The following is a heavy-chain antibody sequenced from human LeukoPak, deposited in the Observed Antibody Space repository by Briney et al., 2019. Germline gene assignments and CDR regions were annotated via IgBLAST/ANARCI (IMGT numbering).Heavy chain of an antibody. J-gene: IGHJ4*02. V-gene: IGHV1-2*02. CDR3: ARLPYDGRGYSDY. CDR2: ISPYSGGT. Sequence: ASVTVSCKPSGYTFTVYYMHWVRQAPGQGLEWMGWISPYSGGTNYAQKFQGRVTMTSDTSISTAYMELSRLISDDTAVYYCARLPYDGRGYSDYWGQGTLVTVSS. D-gene: IGHD3-22*01. CDR1: GYTFTVYY.